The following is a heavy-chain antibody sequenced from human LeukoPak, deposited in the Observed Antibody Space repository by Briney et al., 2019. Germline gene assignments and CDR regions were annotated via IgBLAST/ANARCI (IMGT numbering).Heavy chain of an antibody. CDR1: GGSISSYY. V-gene: IGHV4-4*07. CDR2: IYTSGST. D-gene: IGHD3-22*01. CDR3: ARERTLFPGDSSGYFDY. Sequence: PSETLSLTCTVSGGSISSYYWSWLRQPAGKGLEWIGRIYTSGSTNYNPSLKSRVTISVDTSKNQFSLKLSSVTAADTAVYYCARERTLFPGDSSGYFDYWGQGTLVTVSS. J-gene: IGHJ4*02.